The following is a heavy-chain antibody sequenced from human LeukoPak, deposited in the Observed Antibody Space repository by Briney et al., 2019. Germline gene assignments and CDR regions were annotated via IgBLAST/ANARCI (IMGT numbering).Heavy chain of an antibody. CDR3: AKVGVPAAYYYYGMDV. D-gene: IGHD2-2*01. Sequence: GGSLRLSCAASGFTFSSYAMSWVRQAPGKGLEWVSAISGSGGSTYYADSVKGRFTISRDNSKNTLYLQMSSLRAEDTAVYYCAKVGVPAAYYYYGMDVWGQGTTVTVSS. V-gene: IGHV3-23*01. CDR1: GFTFSSYA. CDR2: ISGSGGST. J-gene: IGHJ6*02.